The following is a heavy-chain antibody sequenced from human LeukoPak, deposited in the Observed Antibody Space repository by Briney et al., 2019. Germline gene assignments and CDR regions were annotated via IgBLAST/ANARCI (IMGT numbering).Heavy chain of an antibody. V-gene: IGHV3-23*01. D-gene: IGHD4-17*01. Sequence: GGSLRLSCAASGFTFSGYAMSWVRQAPGKGLEWVSAISGSGGITYYADSVKGRFTISRDNSKNTLYLQMNSLRAEDTAVYYCAKYYGDYAYYYYMDVWGKGTTVTVSS. CDR1: GFTFSGYA. CDR3: AKYYGDYAYYYYMDV. CDR2: ISGSGGIT. J-gene: IGHJ6*03.